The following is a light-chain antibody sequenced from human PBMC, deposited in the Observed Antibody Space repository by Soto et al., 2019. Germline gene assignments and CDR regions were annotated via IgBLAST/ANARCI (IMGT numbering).Light chain of an antibody. J-gene: IGKJ2*01. CDR3: QQRSNWPIYT. CDR2: DAF. V-gene: IGKV3-11*01. Sequence: EIVLTQSPATLSLSPGERDTLSCRASQSVSSYLAWYQQKPGQAPRLLIYDAFNRATGIPARFSGSGSGTDFTLTISSLEPEDFAVYYCQQRSNWPIYTFGQGTKLEI. CDR1: QSVSSY.